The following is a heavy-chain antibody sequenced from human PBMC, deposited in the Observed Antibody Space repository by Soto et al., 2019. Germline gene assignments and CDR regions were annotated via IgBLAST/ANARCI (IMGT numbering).Heavy chain of an antibody. J-gene: IGHJ6*02. Sequence: QVQLVQSGAEVKKPGSSVKVSCRASGGISTSHSISWIRQAPGQGLQWMGGIIPLFGRGNHAQQFQDRLKITADKSTSTVYMELSSLRLTDTAVYYCASDMDYYHYYGMDVWGQGTTVTVSS. CDR1: GGISTSHS. CDR2: IIPLFGRG. D-gene: IGHD3-10*01. CDR3: ASDMDYYHYYGMDV. V-gene: IGHV1-69*06.